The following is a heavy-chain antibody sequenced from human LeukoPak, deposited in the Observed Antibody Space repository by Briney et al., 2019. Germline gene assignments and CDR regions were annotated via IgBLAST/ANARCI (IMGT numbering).Heavy chain of an antibody. CDR2: IYSGGST. CDR3: ARDSNYDY. J-gene: IGHJ4*02. CDR1: GFTVSSTY. V-gene: IGHV3-66*02. Sequence: GGSLRLSCAASGFTVSSTYMSWVRQAPGKGLEWVSVIYSGGSTYYADSVMSRFTISRDNSKNTLYLQMNSLRAEDTAVYYCARDSNYDYWGQGTLVTVSS. D-gene: IGHD6-13*01.